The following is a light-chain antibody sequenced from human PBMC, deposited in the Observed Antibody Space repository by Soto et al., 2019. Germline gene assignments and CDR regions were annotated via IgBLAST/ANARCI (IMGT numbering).Light chain of an antibody. CDR2: GNT. CDR1: SSNIGARYD. Sequence: QSVLTPPPSVSGAPGQRVTISCTGSSSNIGARYDVHWYQQLPGTAPKLLIYGNTNRPSGVPDRFSGSKSGTSASLAITGLQAEDEADYYCQSYDSSLSGSYVVFGGGTKLTVL. CDR3: QSYDSSLSGSYVV. J-gene: IGLJ2*01. V-gene: IGLV1-40*01.